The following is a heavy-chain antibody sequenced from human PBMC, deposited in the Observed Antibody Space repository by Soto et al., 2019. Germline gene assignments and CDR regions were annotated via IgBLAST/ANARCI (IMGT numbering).Heavy chain of an antibody. CDR1: GFTFSSYG. J-gene: IGHJ4*02. D-gene: IGHD5-18*01. V-gene: IGHV3-30*18. Sequence: GGSLRLSCAASGFTFSSYGMHWVRQAPGKGLEWVAVISYDGSNKYYAYSVKGRFTISRDNSKNTLYLQMNSLRAEDTAVYYCAKDFRGYSYGIDYWGQGTLVTVSS. CDR2: ISYDGSNK. CDR3: AKDFRGYSYGIDY.